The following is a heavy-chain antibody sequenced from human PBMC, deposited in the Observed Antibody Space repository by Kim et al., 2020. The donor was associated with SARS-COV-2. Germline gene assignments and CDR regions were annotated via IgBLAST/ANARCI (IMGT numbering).Heavy chain of an antibody. CDR3: ARGAHYASGNGRSFDP. J-gene: IGHJ5*02. Sequence: SETLSLTCTVSGGSVNSANYYWSWIRQPPGKGLEWIGYIFYSGSTPCNPSLTSRLIISVDTSKNHFSLKLKSVTAADTAVYYCARGAHYASGNGRSFDPWGQGTLVTVSS. CDR1: GGSVNSANYY. CDR2: IFYSGST. V-gene: IGHV4-61*03. D-gene: IGHD3-10*01.